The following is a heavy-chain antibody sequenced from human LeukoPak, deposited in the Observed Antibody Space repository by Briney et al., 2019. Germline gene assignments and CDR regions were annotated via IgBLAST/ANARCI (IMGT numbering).Heavy chain of an antibody. CDR3: ARVAARPTAYYYYYMDV. V-gene: IGHV4-61*02. J-gene: IGHJ6*03. CDR2: IYTSGST. D-gene: IGHD6-6*01. Sequence: SETLSLTCTVSGGSISSGSYYWSWIRQPAGKGLEWIGRIYTSGSTNYNPSLKSRVTISVDTSKNQFSLKLSSVTAADTAVYYCARVAARPTAYYYYYMDVWGKGTTVTVSS. CDR1: GGSISSGSYY.